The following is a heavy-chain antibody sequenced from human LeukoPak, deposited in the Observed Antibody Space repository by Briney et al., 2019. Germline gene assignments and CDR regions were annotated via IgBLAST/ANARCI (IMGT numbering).Heavy chain of an antibody. CDR1: GGTFSSYA. V-gene: IGHV1-69*06. D-gene: IGHD3-22*01. CDR2: IIPIFGTA. CDR3: ARALYYYDSSGYYPFDY. J-gene: IGHJ4*02. Sequence: SVKVSCKASGGTFSSYAISWVRQAPGQGLEWMGGIIPIFGTANYAQKFQGRVTITADKSTSAAYMELSSLRSEDTAVYYCARALYYYDSSGYYPFDYWGQGTLVTVSS.